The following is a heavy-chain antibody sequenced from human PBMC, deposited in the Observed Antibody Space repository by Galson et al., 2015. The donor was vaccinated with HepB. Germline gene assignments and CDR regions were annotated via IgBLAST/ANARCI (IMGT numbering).Heavy chain of an antibody. CDR2: ISAYSGKT. V-gene: IGHV1-18*01. CDR3: ARGIGATGEIDY. J-gene: IGHJ4*02. CDR1: GYTFSNYI. Sequence: SVKVSCKASGYTFSNYIINWVRQAPGQGLEWMGWISAYSGKTNFAQKSQGRVTLTMDTSTSTAYMELRTLRSDDTAVYYCARGIGATGEIDYWARGTLVTVSS. D-gene: IGHD7-27*01.